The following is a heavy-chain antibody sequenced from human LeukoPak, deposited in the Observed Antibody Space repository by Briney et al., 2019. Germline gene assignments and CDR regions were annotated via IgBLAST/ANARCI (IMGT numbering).Heavy chain of an antibody. Sequence: GGSLRLSCAASGFTFSNYWMSWVRQAPGKGLEWVANIKQDGSEKYYVDSLKGRFTISRDNAKNSLYLQMNSLRAEDTAVYYCAREPRYYGMDVWGQGTTVTVSS. V-gene: IGHV3-7*01. J-gene: IGHJ6*02. CDR3: AREPRYYGMDV. CDR2: IKQDGSEK. CDR1: GFTFSNYW.